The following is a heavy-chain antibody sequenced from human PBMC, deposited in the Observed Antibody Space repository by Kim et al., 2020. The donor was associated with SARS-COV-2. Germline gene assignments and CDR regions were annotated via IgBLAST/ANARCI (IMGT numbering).Heavy chain of an antibody. J-gene: IGHJ3*02. Sequence: SETLSLTCTVSGGSISYYYGSWIRQPPGKGLEWIGYIYYSGSTYYNPSLKSRVTISVDTSKNQFSLKLSSVTAADTAVYYWARGTTSPGKAFDIWGQGTMVTVSS. CDR2: IYYSGST. D-gene: IGHD4-17*01. CDR3: ARGTTSPGKAFDI. V-gene: IGHV4-59*13. CDR1: GGSISYYY.